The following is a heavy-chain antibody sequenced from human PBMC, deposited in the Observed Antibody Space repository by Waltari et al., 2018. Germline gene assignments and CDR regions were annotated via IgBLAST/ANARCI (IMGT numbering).Heavy chain of an antibody. J-gene: IGHJ4*02. D-gene: IGHD1-26*01. Sequence: QVQLQESGPGLVKPSETLSLTCTVSGGSISNYFWSWIRQPAGKGLEWIGRIYTSENTNYNPSLKSRVTMSVDTSKSQFSLKLNSVTAADTAVYYCARENRGRSYSHFDYWGQGTLVTVSS. V-gene: IGHV4-4*07. CDR3: ARENRGRSYSHFDY. CDR1: GGSISNYF. CDR2: IYTSENT.